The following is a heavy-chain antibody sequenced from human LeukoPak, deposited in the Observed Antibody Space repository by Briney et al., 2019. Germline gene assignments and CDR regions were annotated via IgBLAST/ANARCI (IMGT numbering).Heavy chain of an antibody. CDR2: IHSGGTI. J-gene: IGHJ4*02. D-gene: IGHD6-19*01. Sequence: GGSLRLSCAASGFTVSSNYMSWVRQAPGKGLEWVSVIHSGGTIYYADSVKGRFTVSRDNSKDTLYLQMNSLRADDTAVYYCARDLIGGWPFDYWGQGTLVTVSS. V-gene: IGHV3-66*01. CDR1: GFTVSSNY. CDR3: ARDLIGGWPFDY.